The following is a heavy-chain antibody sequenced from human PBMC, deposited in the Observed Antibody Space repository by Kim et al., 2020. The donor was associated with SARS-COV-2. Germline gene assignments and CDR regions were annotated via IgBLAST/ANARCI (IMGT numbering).Heavy chain of an antibody. CDR3: ATSPSIGGAPTDYYYYYGM. D-gene: IGHD1-26*01. J-gene: IGHJ6*01. V-gene: IGHV1-24*01. CDR1: GYTLTELS. Sequence: ASVKVSCKVSGYTLTELSMHWVRQAPGKGLEWMGGFDPEDGETIYAQKFQGRVTMPEDTSTDTAYMELSSLRSEDTAVYYCATSPSIGGAPTDYYYYYGM. CDR2: FDPEDGET.